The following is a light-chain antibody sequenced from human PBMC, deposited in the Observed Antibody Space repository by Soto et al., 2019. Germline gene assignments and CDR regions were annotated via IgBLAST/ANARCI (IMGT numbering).Light chain of an antibody. Sequence: EIVLTQSPGTLSLSPGERATLSCRASQSVSSSYLAWNQQKPGQAPRLLIYGASSRATGIPDRFSGSGSGTDFTLTISRLEPEDFAVYYCQQYRTFGPGTKVDIK. V-gene: IGKV3-20*01. CDR3: QQYRT. CDR1: QSVSSSY. CDR2: GAS. J-gene: IGKJ3*01.